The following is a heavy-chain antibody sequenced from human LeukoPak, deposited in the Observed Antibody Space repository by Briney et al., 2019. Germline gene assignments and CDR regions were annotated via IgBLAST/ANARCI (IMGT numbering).Heavy chain of an antibody. Sequence: PSETLSLTCTVSGGSISSGDYYWSWIRQPPGKGLEWIGNIYYSGSTYYNPSLKSRVTISVDTSKNQFSLKLSSVTAAHTAVYYCARGHPRTYYYDSSGYHPADAFDIWGQGTMVTVSS. CDR1: GGSISSGDYY. CDR3: ARGHPRTYYYDSSGYHPADAFDI. V-gene: IGHV4-30-4*01. CDR2: IYYSGST. J-gene: IGHJ3*02. D-gene: IGHD3-22*01.